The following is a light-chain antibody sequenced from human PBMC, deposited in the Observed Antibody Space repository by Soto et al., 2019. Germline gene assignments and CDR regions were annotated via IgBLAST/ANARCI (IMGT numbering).Light chain of an antibody. CDR2: GVS. CDR3: QQYMSSVT. CDR1: QSVDSTF. V-gene: IGKV3-20*01. J-gene: IGKJ1*01. Sequence: EIVLTQSPGSLSMYPGERVTLSCRASQSVDSTFFAWYQKKPGQAPRLLMYGVSKRATGIPDRFSGSGSGTDFTLTITRLEPEDFAVYYCQQYMSSVTFGQGTRVEIK.